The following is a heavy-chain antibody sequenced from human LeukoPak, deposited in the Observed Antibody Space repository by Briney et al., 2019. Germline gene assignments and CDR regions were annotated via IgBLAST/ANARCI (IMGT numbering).Heavy chain of an antibody. Sequence: GESLKISCKGSGYHFTSYWIGWVRRMPGKGLEWMGIIYPGDFHPRYSPSFQGHVTISADKSVTTAYLQWSSLKASDTAIYYRARRVNYYDSSGYYYQGAFDIWGQGTMVTVSS. J-gene: IGHJ3*02. V-gene: IGHV5-51*01. CDR2: IYPGDFHP. D-gene: IGHD3-22*01. CDR3: ARRVNYYDSSGYYYQGAFDI. CDR1: GYHFTSYW.